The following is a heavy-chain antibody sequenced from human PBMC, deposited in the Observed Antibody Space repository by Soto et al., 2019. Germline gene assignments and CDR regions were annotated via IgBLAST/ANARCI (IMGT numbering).Heavy chain of an antibody. Sequence: QTLSLTCAMSGESVACNSAAWDWIRQSPSRGLEWLGRTYYRSKWYNDYAVSVKSRITINPDTSKNQFSLQLNSVTPEDTAVYYCAREDYDFWSGYSAPRTYNWFDPWGQGTLVTVSS. V-gene: IGHV6-1*01. J-gene: IGHJ5*02. D-gene: IGHD3-3*01. CDR3: AREDYDFWSGYSAPRTYNWFDP. CDR2: TYYRSKWYN. CDR1: GESVACNSAA.